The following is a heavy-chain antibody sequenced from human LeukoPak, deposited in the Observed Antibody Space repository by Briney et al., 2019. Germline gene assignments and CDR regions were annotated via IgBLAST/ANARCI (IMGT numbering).Heavy chain of an antibody. Sequence: GGSLRLSCAASGFTFSDHYMDWVRQAPGKRLEWVGRTRNKANSYTTEYAASVKGRFTISRDDSKNSLYLQMNSLKTEDTAVYYCSRVVVRGIIITEYYFDYWGQGTLVTVSS. D-gene: IGHD3-10*01. CDR1: GFTFSDHY. CDR2: TRNKANSYTT. J-gene: IGHJ4*02. CDR3: SRVVVRGIIITEYYFDY. V-gene: IGHV3-72*01.